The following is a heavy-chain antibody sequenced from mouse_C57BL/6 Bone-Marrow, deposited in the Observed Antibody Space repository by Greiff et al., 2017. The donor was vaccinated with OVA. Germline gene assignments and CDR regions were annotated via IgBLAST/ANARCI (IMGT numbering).Heavy chain of an antibody. Sequence: DVTLVESGGGLVQPGDSLSLSCAASGFPFPNYYMSWVRQPPGKVLEWLAFIRNKPNGSTTEYSASVKGRFTISRDNSKSILYHQMNALRAEDSATYYCARYKGRVAVDYFDYWGQGTALTVSS. CDR2: IRNKPNGSTT. CDR3: ARYKGRVAVDYFDY. V-gene: IGHV7-3*01. J-gene: IGHJ2*01. D-gene: IGHD1-1*01. CDR1: GFPFPNYY.